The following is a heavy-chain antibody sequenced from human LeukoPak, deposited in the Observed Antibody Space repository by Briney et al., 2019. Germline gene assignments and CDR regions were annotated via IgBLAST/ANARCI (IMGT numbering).Heavy chain of an antibody. CDR1: GGSISSYY. Sequence: SETLSLTCTVSGGSISSYYWSRIRQPPGKGLEWIGYIYYSGSTNYIPSLKSRVTISVDTSKNQFSLRLSSVTAADTAVYYCARSDYGDYSFDYWGQGTLVTVSS. CDR3: ARSDYGDYSFDY. V-gene: IGHV4-59*01. CDR2: IYYSGST. J-gene: IGHJ4*02. D-gene: IGHD4-17*01.